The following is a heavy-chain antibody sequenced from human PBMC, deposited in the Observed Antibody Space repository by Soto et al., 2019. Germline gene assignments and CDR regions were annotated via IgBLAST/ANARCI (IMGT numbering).Heavy chain of an antibody. D-gene: IGHD2-15*01. CDR1: GFTFSSYG. CDR2: IWYDGSNK. CDR3: ARDSRYCSGGSCSINYFDY. Sequence: GGSLRLSCAASGFTFSSYGMHWVRQAPGKGLEWVAVIWYDGSNKYYADSVKGRFTISRDNSKNTLYLQMNSLRAEDTAVYYCARDSRYCSGGSCSINYFDYWGQGTLVTVSS. V-gene: IGHV3-33*01. J-gene: IGHJ4*02.